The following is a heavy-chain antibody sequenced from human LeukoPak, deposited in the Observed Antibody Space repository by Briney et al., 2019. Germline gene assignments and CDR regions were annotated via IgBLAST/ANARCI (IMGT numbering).Heavy chain of an antibody. D-gene: IGHD2-21*02. CDR3: ASLRDCPRYFDL. J-gene: IGHJ2*01. CDR1: GGSISSYY. CDR2: IYTSGST. V-gene: IGHV4-4*07. Sequence: SETLSLTCTVSGGSISSYYWSWIRQPAGKGLEWIGRIYTSGSTNYNPSLKSRVTMSVDTSKNQFSLKLSSVTAADTAVYYCASLRDCPRYFDLWGRGTLVTVSS.